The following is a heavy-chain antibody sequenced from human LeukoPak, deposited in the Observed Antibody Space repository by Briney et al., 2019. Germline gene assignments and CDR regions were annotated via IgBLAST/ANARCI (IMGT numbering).Heavy chain of an antibody. V-gene: IGHV1-24*01. CDR2: FDPEDGET. J-gene: IGHJ1*01. D-gene: IGHD6-19*01. Sequence: GASVKVSCKASGGTFSSYGISWVRQAPGKGLEWMGGFDPEDGETIYAQKFQGRVTMTEDTSTDTAYMELSSLRSEDTAVYYCATVFPVNVPYIAVAGKYFQHWGQGTLVTVSS. CDR3: ATVFPVNVPYIAVAGKYFQH. CDR1: GGTFSSYG.